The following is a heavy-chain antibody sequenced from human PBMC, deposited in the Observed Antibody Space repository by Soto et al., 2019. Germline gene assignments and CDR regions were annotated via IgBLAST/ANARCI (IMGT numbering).Heavy chain of an antibody. CDR3: ARDEGLNWFDP. CDR2: IYYSGST. CDR1: GDSITSYY. Sequence: QVQLQESGPGLVKPSETLSLTCTVSGDSITSYYWSWIRQPPGKGLEWIGYIYYSGSTNYNPSLKSRVTISVDTSKNQFSLKLSSVTAADTAVYYCARDEGLNWFDPWGQGTLVTVSS. J-gene: IGHJ5*02. V-gene: IGHV4-59*01.